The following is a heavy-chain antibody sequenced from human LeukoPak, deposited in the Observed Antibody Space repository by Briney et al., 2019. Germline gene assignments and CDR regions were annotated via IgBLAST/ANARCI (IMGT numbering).Heavy chain of an antibody. CDR3: ARVSSGSSFGYSYYYMDV. V-gene: IGHV3-74*01. D-gene: IGHD1-26*01. CDR2: INSGGSST. CDR1: GFTFSNYW. Sequence: WGSLRLSCAASGFTFSNYWRHWVRQAPGKGLVWVARINSGGSSTSYADSVNGRFTISRDNAKNTLYLQMNRLRAEDTAVHYCARVSSGSSFGYSYYYMDVWGKGPTVTVSS. J-gene: IGHJ6*03.